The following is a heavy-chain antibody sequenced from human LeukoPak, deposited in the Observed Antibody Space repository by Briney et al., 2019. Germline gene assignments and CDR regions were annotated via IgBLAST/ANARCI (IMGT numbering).Heavy chain of an antibody. CDR2: IIPIFGTA. CDR1: GGTFSSYA. J-gene: IGHJ5*02. Sequence: ASVKVSCKASGGTFSSYAISWVRQAPGQGLEWMGGIIPIFGTANYAQKFQGRVTITTDESTSTAYMELSSLRSEDTAVYYCARVQGESPKGDFGVVKFLGFDPWGQGTLVTVSS. CDR3: ARVQGESPKGDFGVVKFLGFDP. D-gene: IGHD3-3*01. V-gene: IGHV1-69*05.